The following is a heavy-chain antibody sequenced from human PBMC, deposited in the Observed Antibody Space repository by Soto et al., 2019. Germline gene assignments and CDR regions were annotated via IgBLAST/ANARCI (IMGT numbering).Heavy chain of an antibody. Sequence: EVQLVESGGGLVQPGRSLRLSCAASGFTFDDYAIHWVRQAPGKGLEWVSGISWNSGSIGYADSVKGRFTISRDNAKNSLYLHMNSLRAEDTAVYYCAKAGFWSGYYSLVDYWGQGTLVTVSS. J-gene: IGHJ4*02. CDR2: ISWNSGSI. CDR3: AKAGFWSGYYSLVDY. V-gene: IGHV3-9*01. D-gene: IGHD3-3*01. CDR1: GFTFDDYA.